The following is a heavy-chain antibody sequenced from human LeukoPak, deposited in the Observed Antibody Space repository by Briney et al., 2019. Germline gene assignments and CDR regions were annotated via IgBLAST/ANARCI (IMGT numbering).Heavy chain of an antibody. CDR2: IKQDGSDK. CDR1: GFTFSSYW. CDR3: ARASFQRVNSYVARFDY. D-gene: IGHD5-18*01. J-gene: IGHJ4*02. V-gene: IGHV3-7*05. Sequence: GGSLRLSCAASGFTFSSYWMSWVRQAPGKGLEWVANIKQDGSDKYYMDSVKGRFTISRDNAKNSLYLQMNSLRAEETAVYYCARASFQRVNSYVARFDYWGQGTLVTVSS.